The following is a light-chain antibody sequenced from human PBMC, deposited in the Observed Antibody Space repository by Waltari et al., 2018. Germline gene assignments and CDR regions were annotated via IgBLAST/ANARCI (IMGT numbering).Light chain of an antibody. Sequence: EIVLTQSPATLSLSPGERATLSCGASQSLSTSYFAWYPQKPGLAPRLLMYHASSRANGIPDRFSGSGAGTDFTLTISRLEPEDFAVYDCQYYDNSVITFGQGTRLEI. V-gene: IGKV3D-20*01. CDR3: QYYDNSVIT. J-gene: IGKJ5*01. CDR1: QSLSTSY. CDR2: HAS.